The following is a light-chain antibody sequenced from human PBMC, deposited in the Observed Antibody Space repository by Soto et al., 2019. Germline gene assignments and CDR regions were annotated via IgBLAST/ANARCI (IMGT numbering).Light chain of an antibody. Sequence: QSALTQPASVSGSPGQSITISCTGTSSDVGGYNHVSWYQQHPGEAPKLMIYDVSSRPSGVSNRFSGSKAADTASLTISGIQAEDEADYYCSSFATTDTPMVFGGGTKVTVL. V-gene: IGLV2-14*03. CDR2: DVS. CDR3: SSFATTDTPMV. CDR1: SSDVGGYNH. J-gene: IGLJ2*01.